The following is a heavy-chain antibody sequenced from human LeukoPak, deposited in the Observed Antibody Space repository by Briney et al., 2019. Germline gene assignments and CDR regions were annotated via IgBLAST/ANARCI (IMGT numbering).Heavy chain of an antibody. CDR1: GYTFTSYY. J-gene: IGHJ4*02. V-gene: IGHV1-46*01. Sequence: ASVKVSCKASGYTFTSYYMHWVRQAPGQGLEWMGIINPSGGSTSCAQKFQGGVTMTRDTSTSTVYMELSSLRSEDTAVYYCARAGDEDPTVDYWGQGTLVTVSS. CDR3: ARAGDEDPTVDY. CDR2: INPSGGST.